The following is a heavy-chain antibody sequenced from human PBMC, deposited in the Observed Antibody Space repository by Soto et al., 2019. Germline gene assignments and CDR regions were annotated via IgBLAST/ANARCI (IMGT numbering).Heavy chain of an antibody. D-gene: IGHD6-19*01. CDR3: TRGRRIAVAGTGGGYYYGMDV. J-gene: IGHJ6*02. CDR1: GFTFGDYA. V-gene: IGHV3-49*04. CDR2: IRSKAYGGTT. Sequence: HPGGSLRLSCTASGFTFGDYAMRWVRQAPGKXLEWVGFIRSKAYGGTTEYAASVKGRFTISRDDSKSIAYLQMNSLKTEDTAVYYCTRGRRIAVAGTGGGYYYGMDVWGQGTTVTVSS.